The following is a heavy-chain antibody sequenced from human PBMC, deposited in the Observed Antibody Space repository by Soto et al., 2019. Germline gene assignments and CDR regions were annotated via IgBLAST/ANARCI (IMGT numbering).Heavy chain of an antibody. CDR2: IYYSGST. V-gene: IGHV4-59*01. J-gene: IGHJ6*03. D-gene: IGHD1-20*01. CDR1: GGSISSYY. Sequence: SETLSLTCTVSGGSISSYYWSWIRQPPGKGLEWIGYIYYSGSTNYNPSLKSRVTISVDTSKNQFSLKLSSVTAADTAVYYCARGGITGEYYYYYYMDVWGKGTTVTVSS. CDR3: ARGGITGEYYYYYYMDV.